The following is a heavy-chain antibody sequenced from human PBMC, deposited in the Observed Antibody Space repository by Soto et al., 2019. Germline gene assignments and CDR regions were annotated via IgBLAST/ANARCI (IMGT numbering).Heavy chain of an antibody. CDR3: ATRYYDFWSGYYKFDY. CDR2: ISSSGSTI. CDR1: GFTFSDYY. D-gene: IGHD3-3*01. J-gene: IGHJ4*02. V-gene: IGHV3-11*01. Sequence: PGGSLRLSCAASGFTFSDYYMSWIRQAPGKGLEWVSYISSSGSTIYYADSVKGRFTISRDNAKNSLYLQMNSLRSEDTAVYYCATRYYDFWSGYYKFDYWGQGTLVTVSS.